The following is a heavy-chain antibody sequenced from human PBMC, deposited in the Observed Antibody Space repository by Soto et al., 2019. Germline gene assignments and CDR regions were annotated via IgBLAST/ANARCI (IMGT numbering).Heavy chain of an antibody. CDR3: AGGPPDPRGVYYETGFDP. Sequence: SETLCLTCTVSGGSISSGGYSWSWIRQPPGKGLEWIGYIYHSGSTYYNPSLKSRVTISVDRSKNQFSLKLSSVTAADTAVYYCAGGPPDPRGVYYETGFDPGGKGTWVPVSP. D-gene: IGHD3-10*01. V-gene: IGHV4-30-2*01. CDR2: IYHSGST. CDR1: GGSISSGGYS. J-gene: IGHJ5*02.